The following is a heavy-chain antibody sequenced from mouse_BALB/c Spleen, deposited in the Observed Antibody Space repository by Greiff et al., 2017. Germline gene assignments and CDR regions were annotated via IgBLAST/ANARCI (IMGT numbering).Heavy chain of an antibody. J-gene: IGHJ4*01. D-gene: IGHD4-1*01. CDR2: ISSGGSYT. CDR1: GFTFSSYG. Sequence: EVKVVESGGDLVKPGGSLKLSCAASGFTFSSYGMSWVRQTPDKRLEWVATISSGGSYTYYPDSVKGRFTISRDNAKNTLYLQMSSLKSEDTAMYYCARWDDYYAMDYWGQGTSVTVSS. V-gene: IGHV5-6*01. CDR3: ARWDDYYAMDY.